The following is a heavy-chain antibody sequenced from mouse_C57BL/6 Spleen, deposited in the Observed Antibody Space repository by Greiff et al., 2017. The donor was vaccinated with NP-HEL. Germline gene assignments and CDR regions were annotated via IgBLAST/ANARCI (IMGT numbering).Heavy chain of an antibody. CDR3: ARPYYYGSSTDWFAY. CDR1: GFTFSDYG. D-gene: IGHD1-1*01. J-gene: IGHJ3*01. CDR2: ISSGSSTI. V-gene: IGHV5-17*01. Sequence: EVKLQESGGGLVKPGGSLKLSCAASGFTFSDYGMHWVRQAPEKGLEWVAYISSGSSTIYYADTVKGRFTISRDNGKNTLFLQMTSLRSEDTAMYYGARPYYYGSSTDWFAYWGQGTLVTVSA.